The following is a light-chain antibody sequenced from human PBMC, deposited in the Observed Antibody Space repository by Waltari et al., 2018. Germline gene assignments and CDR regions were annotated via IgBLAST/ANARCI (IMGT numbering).Light chain of an antibody. V-gene: IGKV4-1*01. CDR3: QQYYAAPYT. CDR2: WAS. CDR1: RSVLDTSKNKNF. Sequence: SRSVLDTSKNKNFLAWYQLKPGQSPKLLIYWASTRESGVPDRFSASVSGTDFTLTISSLQAEDVAIYSCQQYYAAPYTFGQGTKVEIK. J-gene: IGKJ2*01.